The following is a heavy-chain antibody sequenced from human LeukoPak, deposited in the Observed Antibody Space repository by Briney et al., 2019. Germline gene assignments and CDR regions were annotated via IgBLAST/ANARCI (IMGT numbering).Heavy chain of an antibody. D-gene: IGHD3-22*01. CDR2: MDGNSGKT. V-gene: IGHV1-8*01. J-gene: IGHJ3*02. CDR1: GYTFTSYD. Sequence: ASVKVSCKTSGYTFTSYDINWVRRVTGQGLEWAGGMDGNSGKTAYAQNFLGRVTITRNTSISTAYMELSGLRSEDTAVYYCARLYYYASSGYDALDIWGQGTMVAVSS. CDR3: ARLYYYASSGYDALDI.